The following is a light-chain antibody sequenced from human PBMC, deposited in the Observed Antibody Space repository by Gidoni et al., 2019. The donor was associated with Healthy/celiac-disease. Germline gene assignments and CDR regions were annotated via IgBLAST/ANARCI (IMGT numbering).Light chain of an antibody. CDR2: GAS. Sequence: IVLTQSPGTLSLSPGERATLSCRASQSVSSSYLAWYQQKPGQAPRLLLYGASSRATGIPDRFSGSGSGTDFTLTISRLEPEDFAVYYCQQYGSSPGVTFGPGTKVDIK. V-gene: IGKV3-20*01. J-gene: IGKJ3*01. CDR1: QSVSSSY. CDR3: QQYGSSPGVT.